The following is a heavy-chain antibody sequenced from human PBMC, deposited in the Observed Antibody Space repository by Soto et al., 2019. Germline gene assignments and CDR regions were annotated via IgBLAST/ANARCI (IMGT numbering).Heavy chain of an antibody. CDR3: ATSQYCSSTSCSYYYYGMDV. D-gene: IGHD2-2*01. Sequence: SETLSLTCTVSGGSISSYYWSWVRQPPGKGLEWIGYIYYSGSTNYNPSLKSRVTISVDTSKNQFSLKLSSVTAADTAVYYCATSQYCSSTSCSYYYYGMDVWGKGTTVTVSS. CDR1: GGSISSYY. CDR2: IYYSGST. V-gene: IGHV4-59*01. J-gene: IGHJ6*04.